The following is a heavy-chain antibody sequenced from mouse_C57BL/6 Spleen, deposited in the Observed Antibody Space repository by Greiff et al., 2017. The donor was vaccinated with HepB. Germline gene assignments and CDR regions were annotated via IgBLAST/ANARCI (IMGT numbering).Heavy chain of an antibody. Sequence: EVKLQESGGGLVKPGGSLKLSCAASGFTFSSYAMSWVRQTPEKRLEWVATISDGGSYTYYPDNVKGRFTISRDNAKNNLYLQMSHLKSEDTAMYYCARDQLRPYFDYWGQGTTLTVSS. CDR3: ARDQLRPYFDY. CDR2: ISDGGSYT. D-gene: IGHD3-2*02. J-gene: IGHJ2*01. V-gene: IGHV5-4*01. CDR1: GFTFSSYA.